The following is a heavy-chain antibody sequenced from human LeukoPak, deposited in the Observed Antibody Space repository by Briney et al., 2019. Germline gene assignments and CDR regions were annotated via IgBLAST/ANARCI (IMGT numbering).Heavy chain of an antibody. CDR2: ISSSSSYI. D-gene: IGHD2-2*01. CDR1: GFTFSSYS. V-gene: IGHV3-21*01. J-gene: IGHJ3*02. Sequence: PGGSLRLSCAASGFTFSSYSMNWVRQAPGKGREWVSSISSSSSYIYYADSVKGLFTISRDNAKNSLYLQMNSLRAEDTAVYYCARVREVVPAAHGGGDAFDIWGQGTMVTVSS. CDR3: ARVREVVPAAHGGGDAFDI.